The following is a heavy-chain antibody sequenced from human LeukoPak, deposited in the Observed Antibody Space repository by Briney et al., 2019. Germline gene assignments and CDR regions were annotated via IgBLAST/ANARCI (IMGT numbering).Heavy chain of an antibody. D-gene: IGHD2-2*02. CDR2: IKQDGSEK. Sequence: GGSLRLSCAASGFTFSSYWMSWVRQAPGKGLEWVVNIKQDGSEKYYVDSVKGRFTISRDNAKNSLYLQMNSLRAEDTAVYYCARQGNCSSTSCYTFSFDYWGQGTLVTVSS. CDR1: GFTFSSYW. V-gene: IGHV3-7*01. CDR3: ARQGNCSSTSCYTFSFDY. J-gene: IGHJ4*02.